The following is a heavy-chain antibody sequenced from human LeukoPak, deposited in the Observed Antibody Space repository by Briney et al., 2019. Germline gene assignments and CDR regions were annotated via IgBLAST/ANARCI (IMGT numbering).Heavy chain of an antibody. CDR2: ISWNSGTI. V-gene: IGHV3-9*01. CDR3: ARGPSGYHNT. D-gene: IGHD5-12*01. CDR1: GSTFDDYA. Sequence: GGSLRLSCAASGSTFDDYAMHWVRHAPGRGLEWVSGISWNSGTIGYADSVKGRFTITRDKSKNTLYLQMNSLRAEDTAVYYCARGPSGYHNTGGQGTLVTVSS. J-gene: IGHJ4*02.